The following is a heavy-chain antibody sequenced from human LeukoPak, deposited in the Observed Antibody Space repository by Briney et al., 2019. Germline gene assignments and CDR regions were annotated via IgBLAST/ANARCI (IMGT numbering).Heavy chain of an antibody. D-gene: IGHD3-22*01. CDR3: ARDKRYDSSGSTYYFDY. CDR2: INPSGGST. V-gene: IGHV1-46*01. J-gene: IGHJ4*02. Sequence: GASVMVSCKASGYTFTSYYMHWVRQAPGQGLEWMGIINPSGGSTSYAQKFQGRVTMTRDTSTSTVYMELSSLRSEDTAVYYCARDKRYDSSGSTYYFDYWGQGTLVTVSS. CDR1: GYTFTSYY.